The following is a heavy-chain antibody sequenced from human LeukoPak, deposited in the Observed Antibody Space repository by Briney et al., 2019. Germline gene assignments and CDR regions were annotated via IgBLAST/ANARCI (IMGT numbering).Heavy chain of an antibody. Sequence: GGSLRLSCAASGFTFSDYYMSWIRQAPGKGLEWVSYISSSGSTIYYADSVKGRFTISGDSSYNTAYLQMNSLGAEDTAMYYCAKDGEWTFDIWGQGTMVTVSS. CDR1: GFTFSDYY. CDR3: AKDGEWTFDI. V-gene: IGHV3-11*04. J-gene: IGHJ3*02. D-gene: IGHD3-3*01. CDR2: ISSSGSTI.